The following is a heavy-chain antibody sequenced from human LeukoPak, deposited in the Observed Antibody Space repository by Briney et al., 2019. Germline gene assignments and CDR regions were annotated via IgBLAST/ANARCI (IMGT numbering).Heavy chain of an antibody. V-gene: IGHV3-23*01. CDR3: EKVQTYYYGSGALNWFDP. D-gene: IGHD3-10*01. J-gene: IGHJ5*02. CDR2: ISGSGGST. CDR1: GFTFSSYA. Sequence: GGSLRLSCAASGFTFSSYAMSWVRQAPGKGLEWVSAISGSGGSTCYADSVKGRFTISRDNSKNTLYLQMNSLRAEDTAVYYCEKVQTYYYGSGALNWFDPWGQGTLVTVSS.